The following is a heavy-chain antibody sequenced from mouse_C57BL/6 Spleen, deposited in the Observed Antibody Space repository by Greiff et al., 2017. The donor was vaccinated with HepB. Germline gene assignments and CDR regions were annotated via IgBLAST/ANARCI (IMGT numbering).Heavy chain of an antibody. V-gene: IGHV14-2*01. CDR1: GFNIKDYY. Sequence: DVQLQESGAELVKPGASVKLSCTASGFNIKDYYMHWVKQRTEQGLEWIGRIDPEDGETKYAPKFQGKATITADTSSNTAYLQLSSLTSEDTAVYYCAQYYGSSFYAMDYWGQGTSVTVSS. J-gene: IGHJ4*01. CDR3: AQYYGSSFYAMDY. D-gene: IGHD1-1*01. CDR2: IDPEDGET.